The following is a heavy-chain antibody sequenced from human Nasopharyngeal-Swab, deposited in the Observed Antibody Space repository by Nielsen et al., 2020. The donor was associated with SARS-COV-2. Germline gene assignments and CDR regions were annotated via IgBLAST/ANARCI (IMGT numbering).Heavy chain of an antibody. Sequence: SETLSLTCTVSGDSISSNYWSWIRQPPGKGLEWFGSIYYSGSTNYNPSLKSRVTISVDKSKNQFSLKLSSVTAADTAVYYCAGGYRGFYFDYWGQGTLVTVSS. CDR1: GDSISSNY. D-gene: IGHD3-10*01. CDR3: AGGYRGFYFDY. V-gene: IGHV4-59*12. J-gene: IGHJ4*02. CDR2: IYYSGST.